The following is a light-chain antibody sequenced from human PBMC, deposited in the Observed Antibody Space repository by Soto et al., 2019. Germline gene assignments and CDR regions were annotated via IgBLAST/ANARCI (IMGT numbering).Light chain of an antibody. CDR2: DAS. CDR3: QQYGSSPPWT. V-gene: IGKV3-20*01. CDR1: QSVSSSY. J-gene: IGKJ1*01. Sequence: EIVLTQSTGTLSLSPGERATRSCRASQSVSSSYLAWYQQKPGQAPRLLIYDASSRATGIPDRFSGSGSGTDFTLTISRLEPEDFAVYYCQQYGSSPPWTFGQGTKVDIK.